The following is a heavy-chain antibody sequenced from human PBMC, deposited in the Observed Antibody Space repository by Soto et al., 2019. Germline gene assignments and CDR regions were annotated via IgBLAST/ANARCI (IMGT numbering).Heavy chain of an antibody. CDR3: ASSNYDSPILLYY. D-gene: IGHD3-22*01. CDR1: GGSISSGGYS. CDR2: IYHSGST. V-gene: IGHV4-30-2*01. J-gene: IGHJ4*02. Sequence: SETLSLTCAVSGGSISSGGYSWSWIRQPPGKGLEWIGYIYHSGSTYYNPSLKSRVTISVDRSKNQFSLKLSSVTAADTAVYYCASSNYDSPILLYYWGQGTLVTVSS.